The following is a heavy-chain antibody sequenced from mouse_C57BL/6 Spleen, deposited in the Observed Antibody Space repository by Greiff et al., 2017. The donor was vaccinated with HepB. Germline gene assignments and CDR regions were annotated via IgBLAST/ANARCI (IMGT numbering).Heavy chain of an antibody. CDR1: GFSLTSYG. CDR2: IWSGGST. V-gene: IGHV2-2*01. Sequence: VKLVESGPGLVQPSQSLSITCTVSGFSLTSYGVHWVRQSPGKGLEWLGVIWSGGSTDYNAAFISRLSISKDNSKSQVFFKMNSLQADDTAIYYCARNEGIYGNYLDYWGQGTTLTVSS. D-gene: IGHD2-1*01. CDR3: ARNEGIYGNYLDY. J-gene: IGHJ2*01.